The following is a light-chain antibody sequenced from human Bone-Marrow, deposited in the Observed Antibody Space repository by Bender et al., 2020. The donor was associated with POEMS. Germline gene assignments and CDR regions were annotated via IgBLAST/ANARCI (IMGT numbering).Light chain of an antibody. CDR1: SSDVGGYKY. J-gene: IGLJ1*01. CDR3: CSYAGSNNYV. V-gene: IGLV2-14*01. Sequence: QSVLTQPAAVSGSPGQSITISCTGTSSDVGGYKYVSWYQHHPAKAPKLIIYEVNKRPSGVSDRFSGSKSGSTASLTISGLQPEDEADYYCCSYAGSNNYVFGTGTKVTVL. CDR2: EVN.